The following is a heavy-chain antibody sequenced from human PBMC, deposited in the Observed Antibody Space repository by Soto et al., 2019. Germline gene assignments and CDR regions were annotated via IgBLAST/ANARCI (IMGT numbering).Heavy chain of an antibody. V-gene: IGHV3-30*04. J-gene: IGHJ6*02. Sequence: GGSLRLSCAASGFTFSSYAMHWVRQAPGKGLEWVAVMSYDTSNKYYADSVKGRFTISRDNAKNSLYLQMNSLRAEDTAVYYCARYSSPYYYYGMDVWGQGTTVTVSS. CDR3: ARYSSPYYYYGMDV. CDR1: GFTFSSYA. CDR2: MSYDTSNK. D-gene: IGHD5-18*01.